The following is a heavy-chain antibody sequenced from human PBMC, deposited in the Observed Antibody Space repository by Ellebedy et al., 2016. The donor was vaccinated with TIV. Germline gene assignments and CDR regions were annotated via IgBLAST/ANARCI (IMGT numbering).Heavy chain of an antibody. CDR1: GDSIDTSTYY. CDR2: FYYGGSA. J-gene: IGHJ3*02. Sequence: MPSETLSLTCTVSGDSIDTSTYYWGWIRQPPGKGLEWIGSFYYGGSAYYNPSLKSRVTMSLDTSKSQVSLKLSSVTAADTAVYYCATNYDFWSGLINGDAFDIWGQGTTVTVSS. D-gene: IGHD3-3*01. CDR3: ATNYDFWSGLINGDAFDI. V-gene: IGHV4-39*07.